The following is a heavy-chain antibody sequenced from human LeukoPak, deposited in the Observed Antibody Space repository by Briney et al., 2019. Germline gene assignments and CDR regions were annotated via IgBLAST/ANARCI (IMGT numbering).Heavy chain of an antibody. CDR3: ARDRSLVDGDYGVWFDA. D-gene: IGHD4-17*01. J-gene: IGHJ5*02. CDR2: ISSTSTTK. V-gene: IGHV3-48*04. CDR1: GFTLSTYT. Sequence: GGSLRLSCTASGFTLSTYTTNWVRQAPGKGLEWVSYISSTSTTKYYADSVKGRFTISRDNSKNSLDLQMNRLTAEDTAVYYCARDRSLVDGDYGVWFDAWGQGSLVTVSS.